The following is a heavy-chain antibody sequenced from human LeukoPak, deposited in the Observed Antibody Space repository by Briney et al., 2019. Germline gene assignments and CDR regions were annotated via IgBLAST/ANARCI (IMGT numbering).Heavy chain of an antibody. CDR2: INHSGST. Sequence: PSETLSLTCAVYGGSFSGYYWSWIRQPPGKGLEWIGEINHSGSTNYNPSLKSRVTISVDTSKNQFSLKLSSVTAADTAVYYCAREYTIFGVVIPLDYWGQGTLVTVSS. CDR3: AREYTIFGVVIPLDY. CDR1: GGSFSGYY. J-gene: IGHJ4*02. D-gene: IGHD3-3*01. V-gene: IGHV4-34*01.